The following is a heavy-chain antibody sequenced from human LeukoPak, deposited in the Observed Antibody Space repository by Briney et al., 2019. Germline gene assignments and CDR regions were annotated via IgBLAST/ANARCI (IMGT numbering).Heavy chain of an antibody. J-gene: IGHJ6*03. CDR3: ARAAQKWNDGRGRYYYYYMDV. D-gene: IGHD1-1*01. CDR1: GGTFISYA. V-gene: IGHV1-69*05. CDR2: IIPIFGTA. Sequence: SVKVSCKASGGTFISYAISWVRQAPGQGLEWMGGIIPIFGTANYAQKFQGRLTITTDESTSTAYMELSSLRSEDTAVYYCARAAQKWNDGRGRYYYYYMDVWGKGTTVTVSS.